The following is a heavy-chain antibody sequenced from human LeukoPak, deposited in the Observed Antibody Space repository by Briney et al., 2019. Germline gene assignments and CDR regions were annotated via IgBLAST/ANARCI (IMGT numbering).Heavy chain of an antibody. D-gene: IGHD3-10*01. V-gene: IGHV1-18*01. CDR1: GYSFILYG. CDR3: AREPSHGSGSYYSWFDP. Sequence: ASVKVSCKTSGYSFILYGISWVRQAPGQGPEWMGWISTSTGDTKYTQKFQGRVTMTRNTSISTAYMELSSLRSEDTAVYFCAREPSHGSGSYYSWFDPWGQGTLVTVSS. J-gene: IGHJ5*02. CDR2: ISTSTGDT.